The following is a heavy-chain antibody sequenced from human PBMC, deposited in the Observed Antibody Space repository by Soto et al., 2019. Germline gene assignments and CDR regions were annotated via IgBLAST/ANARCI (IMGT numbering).Heavy chain of an antibody. J-gene: IGHJ4*02. CDR3: ARWGTTGGLAV. CDR2: TSYDGSNN. Sequence: QVQLVESGGGVVQPGTSLRLSCVGSGFTFRSYVIHWVRQAPGKGLEWVALTSYDGSNNFYGDSVKGRFTISRLNSRNTVEPQMDSLTFEATALYYCARWGTTGGLAVWGQGTLVSVPS. V-gene: IGHV3-33*05. D-gene: IGHD3-16*01. CDR1: GFTFRSYV.